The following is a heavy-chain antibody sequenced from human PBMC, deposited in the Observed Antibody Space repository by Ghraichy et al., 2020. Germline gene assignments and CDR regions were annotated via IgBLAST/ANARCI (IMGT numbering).Heavy chain of an antibody. V-gene: IGHV1-46*04. J-gene: IGHJ6*02. D-gene: IGHD3-22*01. CDR2: INPSAGRT. Sequence: ASVKVSCKASGYTFTTYYVHWVRQAPGQGLEWMGIINPSAGRTTYAQNLQGRVTMTRDTSTSTVYMELSSLRSEDTAVYYCARGRNTKYTYNYDSSGYTSDWYYGMDVWGQGTAVTVSS. CDR3: ARGRNTKYTYNYDSSGYTSDWYYGMDV. CDR1: GYTFTTYY.